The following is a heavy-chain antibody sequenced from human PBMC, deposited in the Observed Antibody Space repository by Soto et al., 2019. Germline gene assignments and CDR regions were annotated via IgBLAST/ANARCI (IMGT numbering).Heavy chain of an antibody. J-gene: IGHJ4*02. Sequence: GGSLRLSCAASGFTFSSYGMHWVRQAPGKGLEWVAVIWYDGSNKYYADSVKGRFTISRDNSKNTLYLQMNSLRAEDTAVYYWAREYCSSTSCYYFDYWAREPWSPSPQ. CDR2: IWYDGSNK. CDR3: AREYCSSTSCYYFDY. V-gene: IGHV3-33*01. CDR1: GFTFSSYG. D-gene: IGHD2-2*01.